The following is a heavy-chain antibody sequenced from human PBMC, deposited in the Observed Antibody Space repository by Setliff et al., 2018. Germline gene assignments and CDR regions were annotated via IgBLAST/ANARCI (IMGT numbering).Heavy chain of an antibody. CDR2: VYYTGDT. CDR3: ARDDLTGGGDC. V-gene: IGHV4-59*01. J-gene: IGHJ4*02. CDR1: GGSISSYY. D-gene: IGHD3-16*01. Sequence: PSETLSLTCTVSGGSISSYYWSWIRQPPGKELEWMAYVYYTGDTYYNPSLKSRISISIDTSKNQFSLNLISVTAADTAVYYCARDDLTGGGDCWGQGTLVTVSS.